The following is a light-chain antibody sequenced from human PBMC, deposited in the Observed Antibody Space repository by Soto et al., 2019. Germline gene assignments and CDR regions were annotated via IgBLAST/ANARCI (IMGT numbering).Light chain of an antibody. V-gene: IGLV2-14*01. CDR1: LSDVGGDNS. Sequence: QSALTQPAAVSGSPGQSITISCTGTLSDVGGDNSVSWYQQHPDRAPKLVTYDINNRPSGVSNRFSGSKSGNTASLTISGLQAENEADYYCSSYRNTSTLVFGTGTKLTVL. J-gene: IGLJ1*01. CDR2: DIN. CDR3: SSYRNTSTLV.